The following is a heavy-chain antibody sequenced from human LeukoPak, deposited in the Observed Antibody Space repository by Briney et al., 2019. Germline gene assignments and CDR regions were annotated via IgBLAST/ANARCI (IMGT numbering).Heavy chain of an antibody. CDR2: IRYDGITK. CDR1: XXXFSGYG. V-gene: IGHV3-30*02. D-gene: IGHD4-17*01. Sequence: GGSLRLXCXXXXXXFSGYGMHWVRQVPGKGLEWVAFIRYDGITKFYIDSVKGRFAISRDNSKNTLSLQMNSLRTEDTAVYYCAALHTGTFVDYWGQGTLVTVSS. J-gene: IGHJ4*02. CDR3: AALHTGTFVDY.